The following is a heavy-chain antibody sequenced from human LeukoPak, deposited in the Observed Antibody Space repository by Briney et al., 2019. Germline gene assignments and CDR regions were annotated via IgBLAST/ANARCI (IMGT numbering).Heavy chain of an antibody. V-gene: IGHV1-69*13. D-gene: IGHD3-10*01. Sequence: ASVKVSCKASGGTFSSYAISWVRQAPGQGLERMGGIIPIFGTANYAQKFQGRVTITADESTSTAYMELSSLRSEDTAVYYCARRAGYYYGSGPPPYYYYMDVWGKGTTVTISS. CDR3: ARRAGYYYGSGPPPYYYYMDV. CDR1: GGTFSSYA. CDR2: IIPIFGTA. J-gene: IGHJ6*03.